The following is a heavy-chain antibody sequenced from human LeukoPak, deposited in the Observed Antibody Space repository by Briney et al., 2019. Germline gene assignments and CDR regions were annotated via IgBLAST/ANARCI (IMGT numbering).Heavy chain of an antibody. D-gene: IGHD6-19*01. V-gene: IGHV1-46*01. J-gene: IGHJ4*02. CDR2: LNPSGGST. CDR1: VYTLTNYY. CDR3: ARDAGWYFDY. Sequence: AAVTVSHKPSVYTLTNYYMHWVRQAPGQGVEWMGILNPSGGSTSYAQKFQVRVTMTSDTSASTVYMELSSLRSEGTAVYYCARDAGWYFDYWGQGTLVTVSS.